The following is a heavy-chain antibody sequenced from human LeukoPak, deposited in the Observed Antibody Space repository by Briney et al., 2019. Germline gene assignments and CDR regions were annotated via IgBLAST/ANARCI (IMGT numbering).Heavy chain of an antibody. CDR2: INHSGST. V-gene: IGHV4-34*01. D-gene: IGHD2-8*01. CDR3: ARALRNCTNGVCSYFDY. J-gene: IGHJ4*02. Sequence: SETLSLTCAVYGGSFSGYYWSWIRQPPGKGLEWIGEINHSGSTNYNPSLKSRVTISVDTSKNQFSLKLSSVTAADTAVYYCARALRNCTNGVCSYFDYWGQGTLVTVSS. CDR1: GGSFSGYY.